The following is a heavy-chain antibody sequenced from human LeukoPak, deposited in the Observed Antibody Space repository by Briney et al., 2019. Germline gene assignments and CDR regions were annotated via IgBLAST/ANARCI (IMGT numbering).Heavy chain of an antibody. J-gene: IGHJ6*03. CDR1: GYTFTGYD. V-gene: IGHV1-8*01. CDR3: ARRTGWFGELYHYYYMDV. CDR2: MNPNSGNT. Sequence: GASVKVSCKASGYTFTGYDINWVRQATGQGLEWMGWMNPNSGNTGYAQKFQGRVTMTRNTSISTAYMELSSLRSEDTAVYYCARRTGWFGELYHYYYMDVWGKGTTVTVSS. D-gene: IGHD3-10*01.